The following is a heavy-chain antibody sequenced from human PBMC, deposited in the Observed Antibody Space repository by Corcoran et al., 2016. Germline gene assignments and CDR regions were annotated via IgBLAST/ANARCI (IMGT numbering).Heavy chain of an antibody. V-gene: IGHV3-33*01. J-gene: IGHJ4*02. CDR3: ARGRIYDSSGYNPDY. D-gene: IGHD3-22*01. CDR2: IWYDGSNK. CDR1: GFTFSSYG. Sequence: QVQLVESGGGVVQPGRSLRLSCAASGFTFSSYGMHWVRQTPGKGLEWVAVIWYDGSNKYYADSVKGRFTISRDNSKNTLYLQMNSLRAEDTAVYYCARGRIYDSSGYNPDYWGQGTLVTVSS.